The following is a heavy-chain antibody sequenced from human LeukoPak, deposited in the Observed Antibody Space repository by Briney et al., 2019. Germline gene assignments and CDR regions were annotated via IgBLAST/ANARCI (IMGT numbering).Heavy chain of an antibody. Sequence: GGSPRLSCAASGFTFSSHAMHWVRQAPGKGLEWVAVISYDGSNKYYADPVKGRFTISRDNSKNTLYLQMNSLRAEDTAVYYCARGTHYYYDSSGYYSAAFDIWGQGTMVTVSS. J-gene: IGHJ3*02. CDR1: GFTFSSHA. CDR3: ARGTHYYYDSSGYYSAAFDI. D-gene: IGHD3-22*01. CDR2: ISYDGSNK. V-gene: IGHV3-30-3*01.